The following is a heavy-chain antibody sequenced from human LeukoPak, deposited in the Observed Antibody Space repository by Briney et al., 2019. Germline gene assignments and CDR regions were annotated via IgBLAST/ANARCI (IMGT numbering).Heavy chain of an antibody. J-gene: IGHJ4*02. D-gene: IGHD5-24*01. V-gene: IGHV3-30*02. Sequence: GGSLRLSCAASGFTFSSYGMHWVRQAPGKGLEWVAFIRYDGSNKYYADSVKGRLTISRDNSKNTLCLQMNSLRTEDTAVYYCARRSRDGWYCDYWGQGTLVTVSS. CDR3: ARRSRDGWYCDY. CDR2: IRYDGSNK. CDR1: GFTFSSYG.